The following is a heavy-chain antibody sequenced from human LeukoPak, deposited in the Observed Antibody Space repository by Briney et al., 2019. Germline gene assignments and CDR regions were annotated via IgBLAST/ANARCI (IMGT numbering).Heavy chain of an antibody. CDR2: IHYSGRP. V-gene: IGHV4-31*03. CDR3: ARDRYSGYDWDFYYYGMDV. Sequence: SETLSLTCSVSDGSVSSADFYWSWIRQHPGKGLEWIGHIHYSGRPYYNPSLKSRVAISLDTSKNQFSLKLGSVTAADTAVYYCARDRYSGYDWDFYYYGMDVWGKGTTVTVSS. CDR1: DGSVSSADFY. J-gene: IGHJ6*04. D-gene: IGHD5-12*01.